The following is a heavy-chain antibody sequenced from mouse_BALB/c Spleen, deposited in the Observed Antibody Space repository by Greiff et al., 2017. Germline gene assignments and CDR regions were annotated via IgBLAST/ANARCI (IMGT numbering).Heavy chain of an antibody. V-gene: IGHV5-9-3*01. CDR3: ARHDYSAWFAY. J-gene: IGHJ3*01. CDR2: ISSGGSYT. CDR1: GFTFSSYA. Sequence: EVKLVESGGGLVKPGGSLKLSCAASGFTFSSYAMSWVRQTPEKRLEWVATISSGGSYTYYPDSVKGRFTISRDNAKNTLYLQMSSLRSEDTAMYYCARHDYSAWFAYWGQGTLVTVSA. D-gene: IGHD2-12*01.